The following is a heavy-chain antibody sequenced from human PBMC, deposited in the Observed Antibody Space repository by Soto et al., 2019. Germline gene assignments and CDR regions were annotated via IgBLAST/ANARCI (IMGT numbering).Heavy chain of an antibody. D-gene: IGHD3-10*01. CDR1: GYTFTSYE. CDR3: ARGESLWFGELLR. CDR2: MNPNSGDT. Sequence: QVQLEQSGAEVKKPGASVKVSCKASGYTFTSYEINWVRQATGQGLEWMGWMNPNSGDTGYAQKFQGRVTMTRNTSISTAYMELSSLRSEDTAVYYCARGESLWFGELLRWGQGTLVTVSS. J-gene: IGHJ4*02. V-gene: IGHV1-8*01.